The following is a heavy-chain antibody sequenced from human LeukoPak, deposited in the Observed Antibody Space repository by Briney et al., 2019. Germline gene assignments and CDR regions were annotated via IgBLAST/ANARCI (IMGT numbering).Heavy chain of an antibody. Sequence: GGSLRLSCAASGFTFSNAWMSWVRQAPGKGLEWVGRIKSKTDGGTTDYAAPLKGRFTISRDDSKNTQYLQMNSLKTEDTAVYYCTTALSMSDFDYWGQGTLVTVSS. CDR3: TTALSMSDFDY. CDR2: IKSKTDGGTT. V-gene: IGHV3-15*01. D-gene: IGHD2-21*01. CDR1: GFTFSNAW. J-gene: IGHJ4*02.